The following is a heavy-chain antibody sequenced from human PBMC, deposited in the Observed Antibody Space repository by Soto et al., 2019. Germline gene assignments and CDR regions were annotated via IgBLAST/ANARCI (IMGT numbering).Heavy chain of an antibody. Sequence: NPSETLSLTCTVSGDSISGYYWSWIRQPPGKGLEWIGYIYESGSINYNPSLKSRVTMSIDTSKNQFSLKLSSVTAADTAIYYCARSGRSGYYYYYGMDVWGQGTTVTVS. CDR1: GDSISGYY. D-gene: IGHD3-22*01. CDR2: IYESGSI. V-gene: IGHV4-59*01. CDR3: ARSGRSGYYYYYGMDV. J-gene: IGHJ6*02.